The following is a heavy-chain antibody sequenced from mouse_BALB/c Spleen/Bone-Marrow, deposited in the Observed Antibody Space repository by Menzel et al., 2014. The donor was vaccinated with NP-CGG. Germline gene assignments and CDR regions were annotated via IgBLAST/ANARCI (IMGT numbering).Heavy chain of an antibody. CDR2: IYPYNGGT. CDR3: ARLGRYY. D-gene: IGHD4-1*01. CDR1: GYTFTDYN. J-gene: IGHJ2*01. Sequence: EVQLQQSGPELVKPGASVKISCKASGYTFTDYNMHWVKQSHGKSLGWIGYIYPYNGGTGYNQKFKSKATLTVDNSSSTAYMELRSLTSQDSAVYYCARLGRYYWAQGTTLTVSS. V-gene: IGHV1S29*02.